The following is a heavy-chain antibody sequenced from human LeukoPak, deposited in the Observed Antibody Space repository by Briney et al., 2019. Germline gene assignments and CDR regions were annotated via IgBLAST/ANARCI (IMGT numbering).Heavy chain of an antibody. CDR1: GFTFSSYG. Sequence: GGSLRLSCAASGFTFSSYGMSWVRQAPGKGLEWVSAISGSGGSTYHADSVKGRFTISRDNSKNTLYLQMNSLRAEDTAVYYCAKWSESGWFDPWGQGTLVTVSS. CDR2: ISGSGGST. D-gene: IGHD3-3*01. V-gene: IGHV3-23*01. J-gene: IGHJ5*02. CDR3: AKWSESGWFDP.